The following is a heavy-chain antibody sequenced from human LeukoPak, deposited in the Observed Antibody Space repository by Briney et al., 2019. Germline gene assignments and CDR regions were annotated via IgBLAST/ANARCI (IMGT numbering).Heavy chain of an antibody. CDR2: ISQDGSEK. D-gene: IGHD2-2*01. J-gene: IGHJ4*02. V-gene: IGHV3-7*01. CDR3: ARDPIGYCSSTSCSPR. CDR1: GFTFSSYG. Sequence: GGALRLSCAASGFTFSSYGMSWVRQAPGKGLEWVAHISQDGSEKYYVDSVKGRFTISRDNAKNSLYLQMDSLRAEDTAVYYCARDPIGYCSSTSCSPRWGQGTLVTVSS.